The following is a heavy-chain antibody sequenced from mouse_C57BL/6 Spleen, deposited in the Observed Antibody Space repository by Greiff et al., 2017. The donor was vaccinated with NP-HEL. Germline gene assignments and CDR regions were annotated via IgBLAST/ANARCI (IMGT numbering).Heavy chain of an antibody. V-gene: IGHV1-74*01. CDR2: IHPSDSDT. J-gene: IGHJ1*03. CDR3: AIEGYYGSSYWYFDV. Sequence: QVQLQQPGAELVKPGASVKVSCKASGYTFTSYWMHWVKQRPGQGLEWIGRIHPSDSDTNYNQKFKGKATLTVDKSSSTAYMQLSSLTSEDSAVYYCAIEGYYGSSYWYFDVWAQGPRSPSPQ. CDR1: GYTFTSYW. D-gene: IGHD1-1*01.